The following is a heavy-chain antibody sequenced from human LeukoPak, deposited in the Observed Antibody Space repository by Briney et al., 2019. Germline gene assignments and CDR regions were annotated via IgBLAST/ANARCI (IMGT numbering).Heavy chain of an antibody. V-gene: IGHV4-59*08. J-gene: IGHJ5*02. CDR3: AKAITYFYDSGSYSDNWFDP. Sequence: SESLSLTCTVSGGSISSYYWSWIRQPPGKGLEWIGYISYSGSTTYNPSLKSRATISVDTSKNQFSLKLSSVTAADTTVYYCAKAITYFYDSGSYSDNWFDPWGQGTLVTVSS. CDR2: ISYSGST. CDR1: GGSISSYY. D-gene: IGHD3-10*01.